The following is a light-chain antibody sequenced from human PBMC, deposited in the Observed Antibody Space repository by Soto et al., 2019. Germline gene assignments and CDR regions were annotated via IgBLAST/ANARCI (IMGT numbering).Light chain of an antibody. Sequence: DIQMTQSPSSVSASVGDRVTITCRASQGISSWLAWYQQKQGKAPKLLIYAASSLQSGAPSRFRGSAYETDFSLTISSLKPEDFATDYCQQANSFPLTFGGGTKVEIK. CDR1: QGISSW. J-gene: IGKJ4*02. CDR3: QQANSFPLT. V-gene: IGKV1-12*01. CDR2: AAS.